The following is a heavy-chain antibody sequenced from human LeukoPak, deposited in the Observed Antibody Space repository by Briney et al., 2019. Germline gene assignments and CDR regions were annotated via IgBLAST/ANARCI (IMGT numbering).Heavy chain of an antibody. CDR1: GGTFSSYT. CDR3: ARGPYDLWSGYYNTNFDY. V-gene: IGHV1-69*02. D-gene: IGHD3-3*01. CDR2: IIPILGIA. Sequence: SVKVSCKASGGTFSSYTISWVRQAPGQGLEWMGRIIPILGIANYAQKFQGRVTITADKSTSTAYMELSSLRSEDTAVYYCARGPYDLWSGYYNTNFDYWGQGTLVSVSS. J-gene: IGHJ4*02.